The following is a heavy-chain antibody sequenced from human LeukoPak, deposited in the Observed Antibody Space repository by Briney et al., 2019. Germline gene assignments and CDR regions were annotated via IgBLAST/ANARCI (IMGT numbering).Heavy chain of an antibody. CDR2: ITSNGGTT. J-gene: IGHJ4*02. Sequence: GGSLRLSCAASGFTFRSYGMVWVRQAPGKGLEYVSGITSNGGTTYYGNSVKGRFTISRGNSKDTLHLQMGSLRTEDMAVYYCARAMRWASDYWGQGTLVTVAS. CDR3: ARAMRWASDY. CDR1: GFTFRSYG. D-gene: IGHD4-23*01. V-gene: IGHV3-64*01.